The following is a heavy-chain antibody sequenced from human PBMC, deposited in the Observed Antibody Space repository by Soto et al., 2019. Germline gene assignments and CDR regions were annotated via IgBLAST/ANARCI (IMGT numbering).Heavy chain of an antibody. Sequence: HVQLVQSGAEVKRPGASLKVSCKASGYTFTTYGFNWVRQAPGQGLEWMGWISPYNGDTNYAQNFQGRVTLTTDTSTSTDYMELRSLTSDDTAVYYCARTPRAQMIVLEAATRFDYWGQGTLVTVSS. CDR2: ISPYNGDT. V-gene: IGHV1-18*04. CDR1: GYTFTTYG. J-gene: IGHJ4*02. CDR3: ARTPRAQMIVLEAATRFDY. D-gene: IGHD2-15*01.